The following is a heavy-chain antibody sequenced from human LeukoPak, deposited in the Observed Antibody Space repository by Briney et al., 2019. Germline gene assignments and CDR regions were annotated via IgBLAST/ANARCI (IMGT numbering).Heavy chain of an antibody. CDR1: GGSIRTYY. CDR2: VYYSGST. CDR3: AGSTPYYYDSSGYWVAFDI. J-gene: IGHJ3*02. Sequence: PSETLSLTCTVSGGSIRTYYWSWIRQPPGKGLEWIGYVYYSGSTYYNPSLKSRVTISVDTSKNQFSLKLSSVTAADTAVYYCAGSTPYYYDSSGYWVAFDIWGQGTMVTVSS. D-gene: IGHD3-22*01. V-gene: IGHV4-30-4*08.